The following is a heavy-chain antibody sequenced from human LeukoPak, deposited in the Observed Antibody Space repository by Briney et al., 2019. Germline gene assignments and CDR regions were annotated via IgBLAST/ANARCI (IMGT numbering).Heavy chain of an antibody. CDR3: ARHCEMATICAFDY. CDR2: IYYSGST. J-gene: IGHJ4*02. V-gene: IGHV4-59*08. D-gene: IGHD5-24*01. Sequence: SETLSLTCTVSGGSISSYYWSWIRQPPGKGLEWIGYIYYSGSTNYNPPLKSRVTISVDTSKNQFSLKLSSVTAADTAVYYCARHCEMATICAFDYWGQGTLVTVSS. CDR1: GGSISSYY.